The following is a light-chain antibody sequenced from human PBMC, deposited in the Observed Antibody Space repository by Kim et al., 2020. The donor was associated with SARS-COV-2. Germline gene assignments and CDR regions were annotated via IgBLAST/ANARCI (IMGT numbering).Light chain of an antibody. Sequence: ASVGDRVTITCRASQDISNDLGWYQQKPGKAPKLLIYGASTLQSGVSSRFSGSGSGTDFTLTISSLQPEDFATYYCHQDYKYPRTFGQGTKVDIK. CDR2: GAS. V-gene: IGKV1-6*01. CDR1: QDISND. J-gene: IGKJ1*01. CDR3: HQDYKYPRT.